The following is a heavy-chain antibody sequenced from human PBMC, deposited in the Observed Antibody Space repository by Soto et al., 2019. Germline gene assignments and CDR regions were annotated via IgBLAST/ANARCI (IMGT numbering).Heavy chain of an antibody. V-gene: IGHV1-18*01. J-gene: IGHJ5*02. CDR2: ISAYNGNT. CDR1: GYTFTSYG. Sequence: ASVKVSCKASGYTFTSYGISWVRQAPGQGLEWMGWISAYNGNTNYAQKLQGRVTMTTDTSTSTAYMELRSLRSDDTAVYYCARNAYSSSWYRWFDPWGRGTLVTVSS. D-gene: IGHD6-13*01. CDR3: ARNAYSSSWYRWFDP.